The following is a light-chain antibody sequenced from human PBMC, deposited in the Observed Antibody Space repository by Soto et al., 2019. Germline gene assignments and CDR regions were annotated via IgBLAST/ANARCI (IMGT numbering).Light chain of an antibody. Sequence: DIQMTQSPSTLSASVGDRVTITCRASQSVSNWLAWYQQKPGKAPKLLIYDASSLESVVPSRFSGSGSGTEFTLTISSLQPDDFAAYYCQQYNSYWTFGQGTKVEIK. CDR2: DAS. CDR1: QSVSNW. V-gene: IGKV1-5*01. J-gene: IGKJ1*01. CDR3: QQYNSYWT.